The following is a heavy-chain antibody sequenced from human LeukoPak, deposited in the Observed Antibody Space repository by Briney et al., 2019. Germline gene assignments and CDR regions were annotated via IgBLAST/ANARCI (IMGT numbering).Heavy chain of an antibody. J-gene: IGHJ4*02. V-gene: IGHV1-2*02. Sequence: ASVKVSCKASGYTFSGYYMHWVRQPPGQGLESMGWINSNSGARNYAPKFQGRVTFSRDNSISTAYMELSSLRSGDTAIYYCARGRGGATTGFDHWGQGTLVTVSS. D-gene: IGHD1-26*01. CDR2: INSNSGAR. CDR1: GYTFSGYY. CDR3: ARGRGGATTGFDH.